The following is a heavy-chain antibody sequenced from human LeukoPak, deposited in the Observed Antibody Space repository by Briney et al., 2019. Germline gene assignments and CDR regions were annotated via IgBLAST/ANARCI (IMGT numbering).Heavy chain of an antibody. CDR3: TRSPSTGRFDY. D-gene: IGHD1-26*01. V-gene: IGHV1-2*02. Sequence: ASVRVSCKASGYTFIGYYIHLVRQAPAQGLEWMGWINPNSGDISYAQKFQGRVTMTRDTSISTAYLELSRLRSDDTAVYYCTRSPSTGRFDYWGQGTLVTVSS. CDR2: INPNSGDI. CDR1: GYTFIGYY. J-gene: IGHJ4*02.